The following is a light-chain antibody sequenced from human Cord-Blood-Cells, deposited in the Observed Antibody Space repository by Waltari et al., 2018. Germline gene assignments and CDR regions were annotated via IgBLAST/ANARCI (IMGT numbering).Light chain of an antibody. CDR2: DVS. CDR3: SSYTSSSTLV. V-gene: IGLV2-14*01. J-gene: IGLJ2*01. Sequence: QSALTQPASVSGSPGQSITISCTGTSSDVGGYNYVSWYQQHPGKAPKLMIYDVSNRPSGVSNRFSGSKSGNTASRTISGLLAEDEADYYCSSYTSSSTLVFGGGTKLTVL. CDR1: SSDVGGYNY.